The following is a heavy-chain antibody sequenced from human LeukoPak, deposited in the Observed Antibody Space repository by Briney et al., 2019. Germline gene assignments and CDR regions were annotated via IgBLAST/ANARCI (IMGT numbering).Heavy chain of an antibody. Sequence: GGPLRRSCAASGFSFSTNRMHWVRQAPGKGLVWLSRLYSDGSVTGYADSVKGRFTISRDNAKNTLYLQMNSLRVEDTAVYYCARDPGSNGGDWYFDLWGRGTLVTVSS. V-gene: IGHV3-74*01. CDR3: ARDPGSNGGDWYFDL. CDR2: LYSDGSVT. CDR1: GFSFSTNR. D-gene: IGHD3-16*01. J-gene: IGHJ2*01.